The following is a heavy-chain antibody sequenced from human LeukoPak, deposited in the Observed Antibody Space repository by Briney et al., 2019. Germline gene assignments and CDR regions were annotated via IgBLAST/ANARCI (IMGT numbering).Heavy chain of an antibody. Sequence: ASVKVSCKASGYTFTSYGISWVRQAPGQGLEWMGWISAYNGNTNYAQKLQGRVTVTTDTSTSTAYMELRSLRSDDTAVYYCARDSPLRTTRGYCSGGSCYWFDPWGQGTLVTVSS. J-gene: IGHJ5*02. D-gene: IGHD2-15*01. CDR2: ISAYNGNT. V-gene: IGHV1-18*01. CDR1: GYTFTSYG. CDR3: ARDSPLRTTRGYCSGGSCYWFDP.